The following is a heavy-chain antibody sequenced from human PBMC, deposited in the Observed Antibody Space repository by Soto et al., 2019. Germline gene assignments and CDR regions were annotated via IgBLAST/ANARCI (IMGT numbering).Heavy chain of an antibody. J-gene: IGHJ4*02. CDR1: GYTLTELS. V-gene: IGHV1-24*01. Sequence: ASVKVSCKVSGYTLTELSMHWVRQAPGKGLEWMGGFDPEDGETIYAQKFQGRVTMTEDTSTDTAYMELSSLRSEDTAVYYCATYLSESSGSGCKHWGQIPLVTVST. D-gene: IGHD6-19*01. CDR3: ATYLSESSGSGCKH. CDR2: FDPEDGET.